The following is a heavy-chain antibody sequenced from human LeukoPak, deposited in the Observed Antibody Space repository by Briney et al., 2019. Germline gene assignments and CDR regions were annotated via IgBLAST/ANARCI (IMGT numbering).Heavy chain of an antibody. CDR3: TREWSSGYYSDY. CDR2: VNHRGTT. J-gene: IGHJ4*02. D-gene: IGHD3-22*01. V-gene: IGHV4-34*01. CDR1: GGSFSNYY. Sequence: SETLSLTCAVYGGSFSNYYWGWIRQSPARGLEWIGEVNHRGTTNYSPSLKSRVTISVDSSKNQFSLKMTSVTAADTAVYYRTREWSSGYYSDYWGQGILVTVSS.